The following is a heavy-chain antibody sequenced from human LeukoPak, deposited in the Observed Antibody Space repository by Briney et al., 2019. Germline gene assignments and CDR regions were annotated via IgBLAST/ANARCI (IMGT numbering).Heavy chain of an antibody. CDR1: GFTFSSYA. CDR2: ISGSGGST. CDR3: ASVRYCSSTSCYTGAFDI. Sequence: GGSLRLSCAASGFTFSSYAMSWVRQAPGKGLEWVSAISGSGGSTYYADSVKGRFTISRDNSKNTLYLQVNSLRAEDTAVYYCASVRYCSSTSCYTGAFDIWGQGTMVTVSS. J-gene: IGHJ3*02. D-gene: IGHD2-2*02. V-gene: IGHV3-23*01.